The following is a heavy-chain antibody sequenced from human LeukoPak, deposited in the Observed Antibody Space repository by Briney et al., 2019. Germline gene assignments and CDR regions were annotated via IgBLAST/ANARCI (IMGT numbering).Heavy chain of an antibody. CDR2: ISSSGSTI. D-gene: IGHD1-26*01. Sequence: PGGSLRLSCAASGFTFSSYEMNWVRQAPGKGLERVSYISSSGSTIYYADSVKGRFTISRDNAKNSLYLQMNSLRAEDTAVYYCAREWELLAFDYWGQGTLVTVSS. CDR3: AREWELLAFDY. CDR1: GFTFSSYE. V-gene: IGHV3-48*03. J-gene: IGHJ4*02.